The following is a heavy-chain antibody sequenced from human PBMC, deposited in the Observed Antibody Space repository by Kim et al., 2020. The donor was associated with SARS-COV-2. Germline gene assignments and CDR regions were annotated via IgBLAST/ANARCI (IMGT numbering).Heavy chain of an antibody. Sequence: GGSLRLSCAASGFTFDSYAMTWVRQAPGKGLGLEWVSAISGSDGSTKYADSVKGRFTISRDNSKNTLYLQMNSLRAEDTAVYYCAKDHYSSNWFYYAMDVWGQGTTVTVSS. CDR3: AKDHYSSNWFYYAMDV. D-gene: IGHD6-13*01. J-gene: IGHJ6*02. CDR2: ISGSDGST. CDR1: GFTFDSYA. V-gene: IGHV3-23*01.